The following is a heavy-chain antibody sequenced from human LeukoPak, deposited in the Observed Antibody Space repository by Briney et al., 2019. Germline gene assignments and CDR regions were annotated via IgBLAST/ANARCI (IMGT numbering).Heavy chain of an antibody. CDR1: GFTVSSNY. D-gene: IGHD4-17*01. Sequence: GGSLRLSCAASGFTVSSNYMSWVRQAPGKGLEWVSVIYSGGSTYYADSAKGRFTISRHNSKNTLYLQMNSLRAEDTAVYYCASLNPHSSGDHAAADYWGQGTLVTVSS. CDR2: IYSGGST. CDR3: ASLNPHSSGDHAAADY. J-gene: IGHJ4*02. V-gene: IGHV3-53*04.